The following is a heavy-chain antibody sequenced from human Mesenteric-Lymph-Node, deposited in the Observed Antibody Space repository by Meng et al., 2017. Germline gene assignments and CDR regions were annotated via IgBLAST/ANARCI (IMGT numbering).Heavy chain of an antibody. D-gene: IGHD4-17*01. J-gene: IGHJ4*01. V-gene: IGHV4-31*09. Sequence: VQLTDSGPGLVTPSQTPSLTSTVSGGPISSGGYYWCWIRQHPGKGLEWIGIIYYSGRTNYNPSVKSRVSMSVDKSQNHFSLRLSSVTAADTAVYYCTTLYGDSISWGQGTLVTVSS. CDR3: TTLYGDSIS. CDR1: GGPISSGGYY. CDR2: IYYSGRT.